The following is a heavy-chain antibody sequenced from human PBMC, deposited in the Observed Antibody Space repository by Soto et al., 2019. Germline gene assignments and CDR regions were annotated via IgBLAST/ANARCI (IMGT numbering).Heavy chain of an antibody. CDR3: ARVAPSYYDFWSGRTRYDAFDI. CDR2: MNPNSGNT. J-gene: IGHJ3*02. CDR1: GYTFTSYD. D-gene: IGHD3-3*01. Sequence: ASVKVSCKASGYTFTSYDINWVRQATGQGLEWMGWMNPNSGNTGYAQKFQGRVTMTRNTSISTAYMELSSLRSEDTAVYYCARVAPSYYDFWSGRTRYDAFDIWGQGTMVTVSS. V-gene: IGHV1-8*01.